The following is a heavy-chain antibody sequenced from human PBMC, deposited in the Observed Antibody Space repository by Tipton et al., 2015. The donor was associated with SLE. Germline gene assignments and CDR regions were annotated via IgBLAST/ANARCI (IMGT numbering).Heavy chain of an antibody. CDR1: GGSISSSIW. CDR3: ASPYYYGSRSFDP. V-gene: IGHV4-4*02. Sequence: TLSLTCTVSGGSISSSIWWTWVRRPPGKGLEWIGEIFHSGSTNYNPSLRGRVTMSLDKSKNQFSLKLSSVTAADTAVYYCASPYYYGSRSFDPWGQGTLVTVSA. J-gene: IGHJ5*02. D-gene: IGHD3-10*01. CDR2: IFHSGST.